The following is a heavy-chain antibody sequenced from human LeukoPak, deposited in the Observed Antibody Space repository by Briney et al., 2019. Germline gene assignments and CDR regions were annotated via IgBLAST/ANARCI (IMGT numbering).Heavy chain of an antibody. CDR1: GGSIYSGGYY. CDR2: IYYTGST. J-gene: IGHJ4*02. Sequence: PSQTLSLTCTVSGGSIYSGGYYWSWIRQHPAKGLEWIGYIYYTGSTYYNPSLKSRVAISVDTSKNQFSLILSSVTAADTAVYYCARNADGSGNLLPFYFDYWGPGTLVTVSS. D-gene: IGHD3-10*01. V-gene: IGHV4-31*03. CDR3: ARNADGSGNLLPFYFDY.